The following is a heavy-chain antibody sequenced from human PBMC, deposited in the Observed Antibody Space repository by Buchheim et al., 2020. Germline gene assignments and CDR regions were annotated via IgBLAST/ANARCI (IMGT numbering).Heavy chain of an antibody. D-gene: IGHD3-3*01. CDR1: GGSISSYY. CDR2: IYYSGST. J-gene: IGHJ4*02. V-gene: IGHV4-59*01. CDR3: ARDRRYYDFWSGFDY. Sequence: QVQLQESGPGLVKPSETLSLTCTVSGGSISSYYWSWIRQPPGKGLEWIGYIYYSGSTNYNPSLKSRVTISVEPSKNQFSLKLSSVTAADTAVYYCARDRRYYDFWSGFDYWGQGTL.